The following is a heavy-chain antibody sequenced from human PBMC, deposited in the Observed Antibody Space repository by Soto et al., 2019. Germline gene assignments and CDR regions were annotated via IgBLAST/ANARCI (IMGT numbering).Heavy chain of an antibody. CDR1: GGSFSGYY. CDR2: INLSGTT. J-gene: IGHJ4*02. D-gene: IGHD6-6*01. Sequence: QVQLQQWGAGLLKPSETLSLTCAVYGGSFSGYYWSWIRQPPGKGLEWIGEINLSGTTNYNPSLKSRVTISVDTSKNQFSLKLSSVTAADTAVYYCARGDDTGTVTKARPDFWDQGILVTVSS. CDR3: ARGDDTGTVTKARPDF. V-gene: IGHV4-34*01.